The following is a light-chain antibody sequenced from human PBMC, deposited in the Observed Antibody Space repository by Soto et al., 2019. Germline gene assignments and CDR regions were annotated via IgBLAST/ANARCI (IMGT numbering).Light chain of an antibody. V-gene: IGKV3-20*01. CDR2: RAS. J-gene: IGKJ5*01. CDR1: QSVSSNY. Sequence: EIVLTQSPGTLSLSPGERATLSCRGSQSVSSNYLAWYQQKPGQAPKVLIYRASSRATGIPDRFSGSGSGTDFTLTISSLQSEDFAVYYCQQYGSSPPSSTFGQGTRLEIK. CDR3: QQYGSSPPSST.